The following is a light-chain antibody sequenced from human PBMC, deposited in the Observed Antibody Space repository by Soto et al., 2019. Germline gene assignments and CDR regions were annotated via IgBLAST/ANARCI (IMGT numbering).Light chain of an antibody. CDR2: DVS. V-gene: IGLV2-14*03. J-gene: IGLJ1*01. CDR1: SSDVGGYSY. Sequence: QSVLTQPASVSGSPGQSITISCTGTSSDVGGYSYVSWYQQHPGKAHKLMIYDVSNRPSGVSNRFSASKSGNTASLSISGLQAEDEAEYYCSSYASSTTFVFGTGTKVTVL. CDR3: SSYASSTTFV.